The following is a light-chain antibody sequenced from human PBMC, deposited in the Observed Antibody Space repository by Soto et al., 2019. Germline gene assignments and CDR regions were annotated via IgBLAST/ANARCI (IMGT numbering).Light chain of an antibody. Sequence: IQMGQAPSALSASVGERVTITCRASQSITNYLNWYQHKPGQAPNLLIYAASTLQAGVPSRFRGSGSGTDFTLTISSLQPEDFATYFCQQSNSSPPTFGGGTKVDIK. CDR3: QQSNSSPPT. CDR1: QSITNY. J-gene: IGKJ4*01. V-gene: IGKV1-39*01. CDR2: AAS.